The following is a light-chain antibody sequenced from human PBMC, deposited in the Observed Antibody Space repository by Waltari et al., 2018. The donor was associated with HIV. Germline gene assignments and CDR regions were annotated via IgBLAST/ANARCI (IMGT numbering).Light chain of an antibody. J-gene: IGLJ2*01. CDR3: QSYDNNNHVV. Sequence: NFMLTQPHSVSASPGKTVTLSCTRRSGSLSSSYVHWYQQRPVSAPPPVSYEENPRPSGCPDRFSGSIDSTSNSASLTISGLKTEDESDYDCQSYDNNNHVVFGGGTKLPVL. CDR2: EEN. CDR1: SGSLSSSY. V-gene: IGLV6-57*03.